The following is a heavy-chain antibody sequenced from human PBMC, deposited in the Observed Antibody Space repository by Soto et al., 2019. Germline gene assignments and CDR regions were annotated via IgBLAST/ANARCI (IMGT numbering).Heavy chain of an antibody. V-gene: IGHV1-69*13. D-gene: IGHD4-17*01. J-gene: IGHJ3*02. CDR1: GGTFSSYA. CDR2: IIPIFGTA. CDR3: ARVGGYGGNSPDVFDI. Sequence: SVKVSCKASGGTFSSYAISWVRQAPGQGLEWMGGIIPIFGTANYAQKFQGRVTITADESTSTAYMELCSLRSEDTAVYYFARVGGYGGNSPDVFDICAQGTMVT.